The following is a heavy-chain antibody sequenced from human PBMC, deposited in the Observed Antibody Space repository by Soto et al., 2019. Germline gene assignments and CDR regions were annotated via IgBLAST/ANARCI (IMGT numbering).Heavy chain of an antibody. Sequence: GGSLRLSCAASGFTFSSHAMSWVRQAPGKGLEWVSVISGSGGSTYYADSVKGRFTISRDNSKNTLYLQMNSLRAEDTAVYYCAKAIYYYDSLWPVDCWGQGTPVTVSS. CDR2: ISGSGGST. CDR1: GFTFSSHA. J-gene: IGHJ4*02. V-gene: IGHV3-23*01. CDR3: AKAIYYYDSLWPVDC. D-gene: IGHD3-22*01.